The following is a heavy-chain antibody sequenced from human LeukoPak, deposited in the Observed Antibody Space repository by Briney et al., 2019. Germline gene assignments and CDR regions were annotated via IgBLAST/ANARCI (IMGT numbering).Heavy chain of an antibody. J-gene: IGHJ4*02. CDR2: ISAYSGNT. V-gene: IGHV1-18*01. CDR3: ARVQLSSGYYSEGFDY. D-gene: IGHD3-22*01. CDR1: GYTFTSYG. Sequence: EASVKVSCKASGYTFTSYGISWVRQAPGQGLEWMGWISAYSGNTNYAQKLQGRVTMTTDTSTSTAYMELRSLRSDDTAVYYCARVQLSSGYYSEGFDYWGQGTLVTVSS.